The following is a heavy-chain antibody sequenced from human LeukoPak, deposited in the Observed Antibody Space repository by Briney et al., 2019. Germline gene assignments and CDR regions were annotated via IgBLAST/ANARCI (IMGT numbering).Heavy chain of an antibody. CDR2: IYPGDSDT. CDR3: ARHRVAYCGGDCYSPVDY. D-gene: IGHD2-21*02. J-gene: IGHJ4*02. CDR1: GYSFISYW. V-gene: IGHV5-51*01. Sequence: GESLKISCKGSGYSFISYWIGWVRQMPGKGLEWMGIIYPGDSDTRYSPSFQGQVTISADKSISTAYLQWSSLKASDTAMYYCARHRVAYCGGDCYSPVDYWGQGTLVTVSS.